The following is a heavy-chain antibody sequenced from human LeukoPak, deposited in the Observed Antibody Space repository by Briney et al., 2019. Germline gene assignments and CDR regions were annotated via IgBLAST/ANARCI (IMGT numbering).Heavy chain of an antibody. J-gene: IGHJ4*02. D-gene: IGHD4-17*01. V-gene: IGHV3-74*01. Sequence: GGSLRLSCAASGLTFSSYWMHWVRQPPGKGLVRVSRIKNDGSTTTYADSVKGRFTISRDNSKNTLYLQMNSLRADDTAVYYCAKEWGVDYGLRYWGQGTLVTVSS. CDR2: IKNDGSTT. CDR1: GLTFSSYW. CDR3: AKEWGVDYGLRY.